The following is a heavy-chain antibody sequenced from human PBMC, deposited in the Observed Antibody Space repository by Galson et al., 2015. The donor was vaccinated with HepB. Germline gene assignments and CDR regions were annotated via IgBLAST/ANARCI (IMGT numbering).Heavy chain of an antibody. CDR2: ISERSKI. J-gene: IGHJ4*02. V-gene: IGHV3-21*01. D-gene: IGHD6-19*01. Sequence: SLRLSCAASGLTFSRYSMSWIRQAPGKALEWVSTISERSKIYYADSLKGRFTISRDNAKNSLYLQMDSLRAEDTAVYYCARDSSGWSRDYWGQGTLVTVSS. CDR3: ARDSSGWSRDY. CDR1: GLTFSRYS.